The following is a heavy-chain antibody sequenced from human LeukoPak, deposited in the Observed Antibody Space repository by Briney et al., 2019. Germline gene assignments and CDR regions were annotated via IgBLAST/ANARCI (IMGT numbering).Heavy chain of an antibody. V-gene: IGHV3-30-3*01. CDR3: ASELLWFNYYYYGMDV. CDR1: GFTFSSYA. Sequence: GGSLRLSCAASGFTFSSYAMHWVRQAPGKGLEWVAVISYDGSNKYYADSVKGRFTISRDNSKNTLYLQMNSLRAEDTAVYYCASELLWFNYYYYGMDVWGQGTTVTVSS. CDR2: ISYDGSNK. D-gene: IGHD2/OR15-2a*01. J-gene: IGHJ6*02.